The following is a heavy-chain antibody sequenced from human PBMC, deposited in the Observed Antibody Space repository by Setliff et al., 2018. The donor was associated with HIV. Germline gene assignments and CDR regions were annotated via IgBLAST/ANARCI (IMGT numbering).Heavy chain of an antibody. J-gene: IGHJ3*02. Sequence: SVKVSCKASRSTFNSHTINWVRQAPGQGLDWMGRIVPILGVANYAQRFQGRVTITADKSTSTAYMELSSLRSEDTAVYYCASTSSTKTLPDAFDIWGQGTVVT. CDR3: ASTSSTKTLPDAFDI. CDR1: RSTFNSHT. V-gene: IGHV1-69*02. CDR2: IVPILGVA. D-gene: IGHD2-2*01.